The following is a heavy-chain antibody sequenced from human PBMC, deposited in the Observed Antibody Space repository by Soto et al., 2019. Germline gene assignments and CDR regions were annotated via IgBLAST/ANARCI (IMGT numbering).Heavy chain of an antibody. Sequence: QVQLVQSGAEMKKPGASVEVSCKASGYTFTSYDVNWVRQATGQGLEWMGWMNPNSGNTGYAQKFLGRVTMTRNTSISTAYMELSSLRSEDTAVYYCAREITDYGMDVWGQGTTVTVSS. V-gene: IGHV1-8*01. CDR2: MNPNSGNT. D-gene: IGHD3-16*01. CDR1: GYTFTSYD. CDR3: AREITDYGMDV. J-gene: IGHJ6*02.